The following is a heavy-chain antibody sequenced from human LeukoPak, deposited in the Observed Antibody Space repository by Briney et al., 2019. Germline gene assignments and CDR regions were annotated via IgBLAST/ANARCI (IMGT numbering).Heavy chain of an antibody. J-gene: IGHJ5*02. CDR3: ARGGTVVVPAAPASSSFDP. D-gene: IGHD2-2*01. V-gene: IGHV4-34*01. CDR2: INYSGST. CDR1: GGSFSGYY. Sequence: AETLSLTCAVYGGSFSGYYWSWIRQPPGKGLEWIGEINYSGSTNYNPTLKSLVTISVDTSKNQISLKLSSMTAADTAVYYCARGGTVVVPAAPASSSFDPWGQGTLVTVSS.